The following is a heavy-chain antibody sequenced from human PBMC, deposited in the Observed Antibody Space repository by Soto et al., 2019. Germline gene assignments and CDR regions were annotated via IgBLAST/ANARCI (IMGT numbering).Heavy chain of an antibody. CDR3: VKDESINWYSGHFRH. CDR1: GFTFDYYA. D-gene: IGHD6-13*01. V-gene: IGHV3-9*01. CDR2: ISWNSGSI. Sequence: GGSLRLSCAASGFTFDYYAMHWVRQAPGKGLEWVSGISWNSGSIGYADSVRGRFTISRDNAKNSLYLQMNSLGAEDTAFYYCVKDESINWYSGHFRHWGQGTLVTVSS. J-gene: IGHJ1*01.